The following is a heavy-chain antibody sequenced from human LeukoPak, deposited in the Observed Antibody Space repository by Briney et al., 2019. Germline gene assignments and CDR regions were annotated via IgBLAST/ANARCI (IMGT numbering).Heavy chain of an antibody. J-gene: IGHJ4*02. Sequence: GGSLRLSCATSGFTFSNYAVSWVRQAPGKGLEWVSVISDSGSLTYYADSVKGRFTISRDNSKNMLFLQMNGLRAEDTAVYYCAKDARRTNGWYFFDYWGQGTLVTVSS. CDR3: AKDARRTNGWYFFDY. CDR1: GFTFSNYA. CDR2: ISDSGSLT. D-gene: IGHD6-19*01. V-gene: IGHV3-23*01.